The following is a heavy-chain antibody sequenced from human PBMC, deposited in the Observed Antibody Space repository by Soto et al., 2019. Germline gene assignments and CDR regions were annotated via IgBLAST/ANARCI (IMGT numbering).Heavy chain of an antibody. CDR1: GGSISGYY. V-gene: IGHV4-34*01. CDR3: ARIDGSGWFFDY. D-gene: IGHD6-19*01. Sequence: TSETLSLTCTVSGGSISGYYCSWIRQPPGKGLEWIGEINHSGSTNYNPSLKSRVTISVDTSKNQFSLKLRSVTAADAAVYFCARIDGSGWFFDYWGQGTLVTVSS. J-gene: IGHJ4*02. CDR2: INHSGST.